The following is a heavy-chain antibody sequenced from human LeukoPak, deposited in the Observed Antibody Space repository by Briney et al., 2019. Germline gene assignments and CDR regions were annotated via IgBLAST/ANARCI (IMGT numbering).Heavy chain of an antibody. CDR3: ASDPEGRYCSSTSCYRYFQH. CDR1: GFTFGDYA. D-gene: IGHD2-2*01. Sequence: GGSLRLSCTASGFTFGDYAMSWVRQAPGKGLEWVSAISGSGGSTYYADSVKGRFTISRDNSKNTLYLQMNSLRAEDTAVYYCASDPEGRYCSSTSCYRYFQHWGQGTLVTVSS. J-gene: IGHJ1*01. CDR2: ISGSGGST. V-gene: IGHV3-23*01.